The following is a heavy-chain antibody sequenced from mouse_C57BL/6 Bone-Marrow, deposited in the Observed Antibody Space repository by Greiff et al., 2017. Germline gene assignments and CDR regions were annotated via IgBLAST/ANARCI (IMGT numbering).Heavy chain of an antibody. Sequence: EVMLVQPGAGLVKPGGSLKLSCAASGFTFSSYAMYWVRQTPEKRLEWVAYVSSGGDYIYYADTVKGRFTISRDTARTTLYMQMSSLKSEDTAMYYCTRDLVDYAWFAYWGQGTLVTVSA. CDR3: TRDLVDYAWFAY. CDR2: VSSGGDYI. V-gene: IGHV5-9-1*02. D-gene: IGHD2-4*01. J-gene: IGHJ3*01. CDR1: GFTFSSYA.